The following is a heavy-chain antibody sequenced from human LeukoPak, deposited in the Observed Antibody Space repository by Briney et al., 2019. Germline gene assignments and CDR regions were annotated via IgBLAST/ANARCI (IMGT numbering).Heavy chain of an antibody. CDR3: ARDLGYCAGASCSRWGYGFGI. CDR1: GGTFVSFT. Sequence: SVKVSCKACGGTFVSFTISWVRQAPGQGLEWMGRIIPMLGMSNYTQKFQDRVTITADKSTSPAYMELSGLRSEDTAVYYCARDLGYCAGASCSRWGYGFGIWGQGTKIIVSS. CDR2: IIPMLGMS. J-gene: IGHJ3*02. V-gene: IGHV1-69*04. D-gene: IGHD2-8*02.